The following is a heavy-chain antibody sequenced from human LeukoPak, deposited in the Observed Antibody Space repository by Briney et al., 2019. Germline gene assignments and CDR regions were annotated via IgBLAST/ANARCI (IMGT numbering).Heavy chain of an antibody. J-gene: IGHJ2*01. V-gene: IGHV5-51*01. CDR2: IYPGDSDT. CDR1: GYSFTSYW. D-gene: IGHD2-2*02. Sequence: GESLKISCKGSGYSFTSYWIGWVRQMPGKGLEWMGIIYPGDSDTRYSPSFQGQVTISADKSISTAYLQWSSLKASDTAMYYCARRYCSSTSCYTDWYFDLWGRGTLVTVSS. CDR3: ARRYCSSTSCYTDWYFDL.